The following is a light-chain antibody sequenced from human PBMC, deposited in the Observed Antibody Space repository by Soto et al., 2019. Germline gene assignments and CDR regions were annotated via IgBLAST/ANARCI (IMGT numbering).Light chain of an antibody. J-gene: IGLJ1*01. V-gene: IGLV2-14*01. CDR2: EVS. Sequence: QSVLTQPASVSGSPGQSITVSCTGTSSDVGGYKYVSWYQQHPGKAPKLLIYEVSNRPSGVSNRFSGSKSANTASLTISGLQAEDEADYYCSSYTSDFRRVFGTGTKAPS. CDR3: SSYTSDFRRV. CDR1: SSDVGGYKY.